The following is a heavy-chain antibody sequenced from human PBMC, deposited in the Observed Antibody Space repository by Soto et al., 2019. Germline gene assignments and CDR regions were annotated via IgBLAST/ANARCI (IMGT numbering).Heavy chain of an antibody. CDR3: ARGVILWFGELSRRGGYYYYMDV. CDR1: GGSFSGYQ. CDR2: INDRGNI. J-gene: IGHJ6*03. D-gene: IGHD3-10*01. Sequence: QVQLQQWGAGLLKPSETLSLTCAVYGGSFSGYQWSWIRQTPGKGLEWIGEINDRGNINYNPSLKSRVTILLDTPKKQISLKLSSVTAADSAVYYCARGVILWFGELSRRGGYYYYMDVWGKGTTVTVSS. V-gene: IGHV4-34*01.